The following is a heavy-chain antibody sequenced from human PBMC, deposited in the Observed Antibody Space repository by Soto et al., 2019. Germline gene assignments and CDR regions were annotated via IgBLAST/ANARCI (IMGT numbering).Heavy chain of an antibody. CDR2: IYYSGST. D-gene: IGHD4-17*01. Sequence: SETLSLTCTVSGGSISSSSYYWGWIRQPPGKGLEWIGSIYYSGSTYYNPSLKSRVTISVDTSKNQFSLKLSSVTAADTFVYYCARRTPAATVTKVYYYYYGMDVWGQGTTVTVSS. J-gene: IGHJ6*02. CDR3: ARRTPAATVTKVYYYYYGMDV. CDR1: GGSISSSSYY. V-gene: IGHV4-39*01.